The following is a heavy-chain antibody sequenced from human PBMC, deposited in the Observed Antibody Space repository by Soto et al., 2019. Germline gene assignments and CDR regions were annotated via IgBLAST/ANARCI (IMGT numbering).Heavy chain of an antibody. CDR1: GGTFSSYA. V-gene: IGHV1-69*06. CDR3: ARDGYSSSWGTWFDP. D-gene: IGHD6-13*01. J-gene: IGHJ5*02. CDR2: IIPIFGTA. Sequence: ASVKVSCKASGGTFSSYAISWVRQAPGQGLEWMGGIIPIFGTANYAQKFQGRVTITADKSTSTAYMELSSLRSEDTAVYYCARDGYSSSWGTWFDPWGQGTLVTVSS.